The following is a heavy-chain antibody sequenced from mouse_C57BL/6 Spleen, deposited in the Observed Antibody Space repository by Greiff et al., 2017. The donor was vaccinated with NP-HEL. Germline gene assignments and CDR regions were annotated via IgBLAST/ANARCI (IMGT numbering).Heavy chain of an antibody. Sequence: EVKLVESGGDLVKPGGSLKLSCAASGFTFSSYGMSWVRQTPDKRLEWVATISSGGSYTYYPDSVKGRFTISRDNAKNTLYLQMSSLKSEDTAMYYCARHESQMDYWGQGTTLTVSS. CDR2: ISSGGSYT. J-gene: IGHJ2*01. V-gene: IGHV5-6*01. CDR1: GFTFSSYG. CDR3: ARHESQMDY.